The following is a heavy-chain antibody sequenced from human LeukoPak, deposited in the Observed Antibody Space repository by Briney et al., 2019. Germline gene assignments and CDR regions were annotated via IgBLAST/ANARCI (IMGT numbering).Heavy chain of an antibody. J-gene: IGHJ4*02. CDR1: GFTFSSYA. CDR2: ISGSGCST. V-gene: IGHV3-23*01. CDR3: ANLGGYSYGYFEFDY. D-gene: IGHD5-18*01. Sequence: GGSLRLSCAASGFTFSSYAMSWVRQSPGKGLEGVSAISGSGCSTYYADSVKGRFTISRDNSKNTLYLQMNSLRAEDTAVYYCANLGGYSYGYFEFDYWGQGTLVTVSS.